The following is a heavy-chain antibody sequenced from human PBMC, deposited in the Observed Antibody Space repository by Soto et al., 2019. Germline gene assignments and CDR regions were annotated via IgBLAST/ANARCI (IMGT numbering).Heavy chain of an antibody. Sequence: LSLTCIVSGGSITSYHWSWIRQFPGKGLEWIAYTSYTGNTNYNPALKGRVTISVDTSTNQFSLRLTSVTAADTAVYYCTRRYNWNDYYFDPWGQGTLVTVSS. CDR1: GGSITSYH. V-gene: IGHV4-59*08. D-gene: IGHD1-20*01. CDR2: TSYTGNT. J-gene: IGHJ5*02. CDR3: TRRYNWNDYYFDP.